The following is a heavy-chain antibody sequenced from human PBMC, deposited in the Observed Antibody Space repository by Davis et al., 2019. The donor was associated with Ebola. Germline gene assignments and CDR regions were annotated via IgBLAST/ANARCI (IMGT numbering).Heavy chain of an antibody. V-gene: IGHV1-46*01. Sequence: ASVKVSCKASGYTFTSYYIHWVRQAPGQGLEWMGRINPSGDSTSYAQNFQGRVTMTRDTSTSTVYMELSSLRSEDTAVYYCARSITMIVVVPAHWGQGTLVTVSS. CDR3: ARSITMIVVVPAH. D-gene: IGHD3-22*01. J-gene: IGHJ4*02. CDR1: GYTFTSYY. CDR2: INPSGDST.